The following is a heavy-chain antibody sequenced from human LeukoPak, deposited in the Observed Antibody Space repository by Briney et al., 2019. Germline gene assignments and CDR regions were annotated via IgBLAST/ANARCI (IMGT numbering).Heavy chain of an antibody. CDR3: ARVGYDSSGYYPSPFDY. J-gene: IGHJ4*02. CDR2: ISSSSSTI. CDR1: GFTFSSYS. D-gene: IGHD3-22*01. Sequence: GGSLRLSCAASGFTFSSYSMNWVRQAPGKGLEWVSYISSSSSTIYYADSVKGRFTISRDNAKNSLNLQMNSLRAEDTAVYYCARVGYDSSGYYPSPFDYWGQGTLVTVSS. V-gene: IGHV3-48*01.